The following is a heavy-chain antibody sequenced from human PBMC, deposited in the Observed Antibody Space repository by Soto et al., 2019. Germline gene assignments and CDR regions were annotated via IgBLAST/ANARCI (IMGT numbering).Heavy chain of an antibody. CDR2: ISYDGSNK. V-gene: IGHV3-30-3*01. D-gene: IGHD2-8*01. J-gene: IGHJ6*02. CDR3: ARDDCTNGVCYTLDYYYYGMDV. Sequence: QVQLVESVGGVVQPGRSLRLSCAASGFTFSSYAMHWVRQAPGKGLEWVAVISYDGSNKYYADSVKGRFTISRDNSKNTLYLQMNSLRAEDTAVYYCARDDCTNGVCYTLDYYYYGMDVWGQGTTVTVSS. CDR1: GFTFSSYA.